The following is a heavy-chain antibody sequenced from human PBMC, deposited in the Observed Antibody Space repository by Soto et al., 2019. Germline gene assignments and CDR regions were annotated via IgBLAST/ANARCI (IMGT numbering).Heavy chain of an antibody. CDR1: GFTFSNYW. D-gene: IGHD2-15*01. V-gene: IGHV3-74*01. CDR3: VRKSLVVAVATREDF. Sequence: EVQLVESGGGLVQPGESLRLSCAASGFTFSNYWMHWVRQAPGKGLVWVSRIDSDGSRITYVDFVKGRFTISRDNAKNTVYLHMNSLTAEDTAVYYCVRKSLVVAVATREDFWGQGTLVTVSS. CDR2: IDSDGSRI. J-gene: IGHJ4*02.